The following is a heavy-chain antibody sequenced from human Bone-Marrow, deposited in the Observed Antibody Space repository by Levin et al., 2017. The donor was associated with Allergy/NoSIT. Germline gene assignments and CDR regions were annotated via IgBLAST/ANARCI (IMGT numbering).Heavy chain of an antibody. Sequence: SETLSLTCTVSGGSITSATTYYWGWIRQPPGKGLEWIGSVYYLGSTYYNPSLKSRVTISVDTSKNQFSLKVTSVTAADTAVYYCTRERQLGRPVDNWGQGTLVTVSS. J-gene: IGHJ4*02. CDR2: VYYLGST. CDR1: GGSITSATTYY. V-gene: IGHV4-39*02. D-gene: IGHD6-13*01. CDR3: TRERQLGRPVDN.